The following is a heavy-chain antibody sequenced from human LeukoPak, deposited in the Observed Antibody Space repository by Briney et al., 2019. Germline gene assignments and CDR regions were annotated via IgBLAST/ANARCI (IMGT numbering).Heavy chain of an antibody. CDR1: GYTFTGYY. J-gene: IGHJ4*02. D-gene: IGHD3-22*01. CDR3: ARVNLGLYYYDSSGYSHLDY. Sequence: GASVKVSCKAPGYTFTGYYIHWVRQAPGQGLEWMGWISPNSGGTNYAQKFQGRVTMTRDTSISTAYMDLSRLRFDDTAVYYCARVNLGLYYYDSSGYSHLDYWGQGTLVTVPS. CDR2: ISPNSGGT. V-gene: IGHV1-2*02.